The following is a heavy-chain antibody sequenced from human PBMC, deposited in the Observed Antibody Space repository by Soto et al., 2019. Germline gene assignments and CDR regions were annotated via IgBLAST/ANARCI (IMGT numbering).Heavy chain of an antibody. CDR1: GFTFSSYA. CDR2: ISSSGGST. CDR3: AKYQPMSQPRPYFDY. V-gene: IGHV3-23*01. Sequence: EVQLLESGGDLIQPGGSLRLSCAASGFTFSSYAMSWVRQAPGTGLGCVSAISSSGGSTFYADSVKGRFTISRDNSRNTLYLQMNSLRAGDTAIYYCAKYQPMSQPRPYFDYWGQGTLVTVSS. J-gene: IGHJ4*02. D-gene: IGHD3-10*02.